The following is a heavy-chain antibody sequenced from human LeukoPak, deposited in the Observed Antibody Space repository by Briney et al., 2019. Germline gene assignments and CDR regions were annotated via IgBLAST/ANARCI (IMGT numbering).Heavy chain of an antibody. V-gene: IGHV4-31*03. CDR3: ARARGSPTPHYYYYYGMDV. D-gene: IGHD1-26*01. CDR2: IYYSGST. Sequence: SQTLSHTCTVSGGSISSGGYYWSWIRQHPGKGLEWIGYIYYSGSTYYNPSLKSRVTISVDTSKNQFSLKLSSVTAADTAVYYCARARGSPTPHYYYYYGMDVWGQGTTVTVSS. CDR1: GGSISSGGYY. J-gene: IGHJ6*02.